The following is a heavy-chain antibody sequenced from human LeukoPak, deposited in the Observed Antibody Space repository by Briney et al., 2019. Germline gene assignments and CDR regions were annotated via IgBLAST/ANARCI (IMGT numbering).Heavy chain of an antibody. CDR1: GGSISSGSYY. CDR3: ARDPGDYDSSGLLDY. D-gene: IGHD3-22*01. V-gene: IGHV4-61*02. Sequence: SQTLSLTCTVSGGSISSGSYYWSWIRQPAGKGLEWIGRIYTSGSTNYNPSLKSRVTISVDTSKNRFSLKLSSVTAADTAVYYCARDPGDYDSSGLLDYWGQGTLVTVSS. J-gene: IGHJ4*02. CDR2: IYTSGST.